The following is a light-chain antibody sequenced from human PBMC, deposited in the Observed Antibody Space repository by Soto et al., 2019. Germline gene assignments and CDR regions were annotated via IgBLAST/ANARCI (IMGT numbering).Light chain of an antibody. Sequence: QSVLTQPASESGSPGQSITISCTGTSSDVGSFNLVSWYQHHPGKAPQLMIYEGSKRPSGVSNRFSGSKSGNTASLTISGLQAEDEADYYCCSYAGSSTYVVFGGGTKLTFL. CDR1: SSDVGSFNL. J-gene: IGLJ2*01. CDR2: EGS. CDR3: CSYAGSSTYVV. V-gene: IGLV2-23*01.